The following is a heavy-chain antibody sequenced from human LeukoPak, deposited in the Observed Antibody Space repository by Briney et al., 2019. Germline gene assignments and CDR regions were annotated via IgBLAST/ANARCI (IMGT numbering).Heavy chain of an antibody. V-gene: IGHV1-46*01. J-gene: IGHJ4*02. D-gene: IGHD2-21*02. CDR2: INPSGGST. Sequence: GASVKVSCKPSGYTFTSYYIHWVRQAPGQGLEWMGLINPSGGSTSYAQKFQGRVTMTRDTSTSTVYMELSSLRSEDTAVYYCARWTTCGGDCHILDYWGQGILVTVSS. CDR3: ARWTTCGGDCHILDY. CDR1: GYTFTSYY.